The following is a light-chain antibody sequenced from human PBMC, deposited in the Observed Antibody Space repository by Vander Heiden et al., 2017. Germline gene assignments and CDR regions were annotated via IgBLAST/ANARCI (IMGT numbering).Light chain of an antibody. Sequence: YVLTQPPSVSVAPGQTASVTCGGDNIGSLPVHWYQRKPGQAPVLVVYDDTHRPSGIPERFSGSNSRNTATLTISRVEAGDEADYYCQVWDSDSDHFVFGTGTQVTVL. CDR2: DDT. CDR1: NIGSLP. V-gene: IGLV3-21*02. CDR3: QVWDSDSDHFV. J-gene: IGLJ1*01.